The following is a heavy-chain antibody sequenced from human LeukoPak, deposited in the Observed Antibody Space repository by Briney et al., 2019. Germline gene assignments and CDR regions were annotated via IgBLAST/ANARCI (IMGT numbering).Heavy chain of an antibody. J-gene: IGHJ3*02. CDR1: GYTLTELS. D-gene: IGHD3-22*01. Sequence: ASVEVSCKVSGYTLTELSMHWVRQAPGKGLEWMGGFDPNDGETVYAQKFQGRVTMTEDTSTDTAYMDLRSLRFDDTAVYYCTTAYDTSGFAPFDSWGQGTMVTVSS. V-gene: IGHV1-24*01. CDR2: FDPNDGET. CDR3: TTAYDTSGFAPFDS.